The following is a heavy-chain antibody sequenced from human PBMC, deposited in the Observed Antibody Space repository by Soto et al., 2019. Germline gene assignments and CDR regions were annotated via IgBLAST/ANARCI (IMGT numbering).Heavy chain of an antibody. Sequence: SETLSLTXFVSSGSISTFYWSWIRQSPRKGLEWLGYIYYTGVTNYNPFLRSRPTMSVDTSRDQLSLELTSVTPADTAVYYCARGSRLSGGYLYYFDIWGLGIPVTVSS. CDR3: ARGSRLSGGYLYYFDI. J-gene: IGHJ4*02. D-gene: IGHD1-26*01. CDR2: IYYTGVT. V-gene: IGHV4-59*01. CDR1: SGSISTFY.